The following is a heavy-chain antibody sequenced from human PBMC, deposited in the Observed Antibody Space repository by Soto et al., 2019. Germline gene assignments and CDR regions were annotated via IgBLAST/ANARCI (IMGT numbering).Heavy chain of an antibody. D-gene: IGHD3-22*01. CDR1: GFTFSTYS. J-gene: IGHJ4*02. CDR2: ISSSSYI. V-gene: IGHV3-21*01. CDR3: ARALTYYYDIDY. Sequence: GGSLRLSCAASGFTFSTYSMNWVRQAPGKGLEWVSSISSSSYIYYADSVKGRFTISRDNAKNSLYLQMNSLRAEDTAVYYCARALTYYYDIDYWGQGTLVTVSS.